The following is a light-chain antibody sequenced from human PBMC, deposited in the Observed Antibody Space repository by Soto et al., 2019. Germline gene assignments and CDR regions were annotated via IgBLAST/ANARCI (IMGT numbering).Light chain of an antibody. CDR3: QAYHDYSWT. V-gene: IGKV1-5*03. CDR2: RAA. CDR1: RSISTW. Sequence: DIQMTQSPYTLSASVGDRITITCRASRSISTWLAWYQQKAGKAPKLLIYRAARFESGVPSRFSASGSGTEFTLTISSLKHDYFATYFCQAYHDYSWTFGQVTRVEIK. J-gene: IGKJ1*01.